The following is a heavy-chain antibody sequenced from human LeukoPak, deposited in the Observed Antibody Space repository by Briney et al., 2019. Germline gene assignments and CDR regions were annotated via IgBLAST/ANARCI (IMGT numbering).Heavy chain of an antibody. CDR1: GYSFTSYW. V-gene: IGHV5-51*01. J-gene: IGHJ3*02. CDR2: IYPGDSDT. CDR3: AREYCSGGSCYSDAFDT. D-gene: IGHD2-15*01. Sequence: GESLKIPCKGSGYSFTSYWIGWVRQMPGKGLEWMGIIYPGDSDTRYSPSFQGQVTISADKSISTAYLQWSSLKASDTAMYYCAREYCSGGSCYSDAFDTWGQGTMVTVSS.